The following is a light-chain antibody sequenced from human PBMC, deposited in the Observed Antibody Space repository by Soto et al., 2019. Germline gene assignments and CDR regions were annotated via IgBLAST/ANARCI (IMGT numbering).Light chain of an antibody. V-gene: IGKV1-5*01. Sequence: DIQMMQSPSTLSASVGDRVTITCRASQSISSWLAWHQQKPGKAPKLLIYDASTLESGVPSRFSGSGSGTEFTLTITSLQTEDFAAYYCQQYESYSPSTFGQGTRLDIK. CDR1: QSISSW. CDR2: DAS. J-gene: IGKJ5*01. CDR3: QQYESYSPST.